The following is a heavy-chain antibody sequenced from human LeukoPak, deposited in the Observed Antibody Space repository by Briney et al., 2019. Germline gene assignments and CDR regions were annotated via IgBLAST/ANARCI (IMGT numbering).Heavy chain of an antibody. J-gene: IGHJ3*02. CDR3: ARGPYSYDSSGAFDI. D-gene: IGHD3-22*01. CDR2: ISSSGST. V-gene: IGHV4-61*02. Sequence: SETLSLTCTVSGDSISSGDYYWSWIRQPAGKGLEWIGRISSSGSTNYNPSLKSRVTISVDTSKNQFSLKLSSVTAADTAVYFCARGPYSYDSSGAFDIWGQGTMVTVPS. CDR1: GDSISSGDYY.